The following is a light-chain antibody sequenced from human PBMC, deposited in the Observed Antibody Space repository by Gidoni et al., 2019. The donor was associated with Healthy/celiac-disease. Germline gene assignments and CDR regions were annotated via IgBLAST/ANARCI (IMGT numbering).Light chain of an antibody. J-gene: IGLJ1*01. CDR2: DVS. CDR3: SSYTSSSTYV. CDR1: RSDVGGYNY. V-gene: IGLV2-14*01. Sequence: QSALTQPDSVSGSPGQSITISCTGTRSDVGGYNYVSCYQQHPAKAPKLMIYDVSNRPSGVSNRFSGSKSGNTASLTISVLQAEDEADYYCSSYTSSSTYVFGTGTKVTVL.